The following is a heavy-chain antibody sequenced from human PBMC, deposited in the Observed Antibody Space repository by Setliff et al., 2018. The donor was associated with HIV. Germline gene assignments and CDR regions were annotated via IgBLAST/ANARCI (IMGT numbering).Heavy chain of an antibody. Sequence: GASVKVSCKASGGTFSSYAISWVRQAPGQGLEWMGGSIPILGIANYAQKFQGRVTITADESTSTAYMELSSLRSEDTAVYYCAREIEYCSGGSCGSSDYWGQGTRVTVSS. CDR3: AREIEYCSGGSCGSSDY. J-gene: IGHJ4*02. V-gene: IGHV1-69*10. D-gene: IGHD2-15*01. CDR2: SIPILGIA. CDR1: GGTFSSYA.